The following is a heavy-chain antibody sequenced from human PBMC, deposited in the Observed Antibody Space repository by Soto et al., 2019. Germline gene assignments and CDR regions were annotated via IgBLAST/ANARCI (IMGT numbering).Heavy chain of an antibody. V-gene: IGHV4-31*03. J-gene: IGHJ4*02. CDR3: ARAHSSGWYKDY. CDR2: IYYSGST. CDR1: GGSISSGGYY. Sequence: SETLSLTCTVSGGSISSGGYYWSWIRQHPGKGLEWIGYIYYSGSTYYNPSLKSRVTISVDTSKNQFSLKLSSVTAADTAVYYCARAHSSGWYKDYWGQGTLVTFSS. D-gene: IGHD6-19*01.